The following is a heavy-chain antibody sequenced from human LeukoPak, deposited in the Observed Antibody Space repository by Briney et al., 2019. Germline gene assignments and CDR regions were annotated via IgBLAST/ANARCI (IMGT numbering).Heavy chain of an antibody. CDR3: ARAKYLDY. J-gene: IGHJ4*02. Sequence: ASVKVSCKASGYTFTDYYVHWVRQAPGQGLEWMGGINPNSGGTNFAQKFQGGVTMTRDTSIRTVYLEMSSLRSDDTALYYCARAKYLDYWGQGTPVTVSS. CDR1: GYTFTDYY. CDR2: INPNSGGT. V-gene: IGHV1-2*02.